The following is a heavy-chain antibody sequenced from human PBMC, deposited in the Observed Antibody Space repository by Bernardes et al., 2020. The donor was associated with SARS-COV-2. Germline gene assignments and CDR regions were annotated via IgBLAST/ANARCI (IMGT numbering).Heavy chain of an antibody. CDR1: GINLAAYD. D-gene: IGHD3-10*02. Sequence: GGSLRLSCAASGINLAAYDIHWVRQAPGKGLEWVALTSNGGLEIAYTDSVKGRFTISRDNSKNTLYLQMNTLRPEDTAVYYCAKVGAFVSVSGGGLDVWGLGTTVTVSS. CDR2: TSNGGLEI. CDR3: AKVGAFVSVSGGGLDV. J-gene: IGHJ6*02. V-gene: IGHV3-30*18.